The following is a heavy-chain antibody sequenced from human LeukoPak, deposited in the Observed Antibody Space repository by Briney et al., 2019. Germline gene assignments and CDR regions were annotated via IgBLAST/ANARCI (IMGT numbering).Heavy chain of an antibody. J-gene: IGHJ6*04. Sequence: PGRSLRLSCAASGFTFSSYAMHWVRQAPDKGLEWMAVISYDGSNKYYADSVKGRFTISRDNSKNTLYLQMNSLRAEDTAVYYCARWPGYGMDVWGKGTTVTVSS. CDR3: ARWPGYGMDV. CDR2: ISYDGSNK. V-gene: IGHV3-30*04. CDR1: GFTFSSYA.